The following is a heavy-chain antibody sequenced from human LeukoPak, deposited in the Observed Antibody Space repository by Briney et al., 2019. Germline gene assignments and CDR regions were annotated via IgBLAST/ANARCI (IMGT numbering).Heavy chain of an antibody. J-gene: IGHJ4*02. V-gene: IGHV1-3*01. CDR2: INGGSGNT. D-gene: IGHD3-22*01. CDR1: GYTFTDYT. Sequence: ASVKVSCKASGYTFTDYTMHWLRQAPGQKLDWMGWINGGSGNTKYSPEFQGRVTITRDTSASTAYMELSSLRSEDTAVYYCANPRYDSSGYYYVDWGQGTLVTVSS. CDR3: ANPRYDSSGYYYVD.